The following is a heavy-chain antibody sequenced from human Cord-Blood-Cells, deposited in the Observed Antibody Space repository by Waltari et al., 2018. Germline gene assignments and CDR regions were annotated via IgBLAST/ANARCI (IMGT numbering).Heavy chain of an antibody. CDR3: ARYNSGSYYWDDY. J-gene: IGHJ4*02. CDR1: GFTFGSYW. Sequence: EVQLVESGGGLVQPGGSLRLSCAASGFTFGSYWIHWVRQAPGKGLVWVSRINSDGSSTSYADSVKGRFTISRDNAKNTLYLQMNSLRAEDTAVYYCARYNSGSYYWDDYWGQGTLVTVSS. V-gene: IGHV3-74*01. D-gene: IGHD1-26*01. CDR2: INSDGSST.